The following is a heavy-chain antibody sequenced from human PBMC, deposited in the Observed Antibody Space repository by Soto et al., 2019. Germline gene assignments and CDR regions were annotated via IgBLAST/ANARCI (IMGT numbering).Heavy chain of an antibody. CDR2: IDPGDSQM. CDR1: GYTFNSYR. D-gene: IGHD3-16*01. V-gene: IGHV5-51*01. CDR3: ACLRRAASDGCFLCSLDV. J-gene: IGHJ6*01. Sequence: GESLRISCKGSGYTFNSYRIAWVRQIPVKGLEWMGIIDPGDSQMRYSPAFQGQVTMSAEKSTSTVFLHWRSLKASDTATYYCACLRRAASDGCFLCSLDVWGQ.